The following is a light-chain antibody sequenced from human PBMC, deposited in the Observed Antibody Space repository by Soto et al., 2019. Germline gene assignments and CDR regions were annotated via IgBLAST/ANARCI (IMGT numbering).Light chain of an antibody. J-gene: IGKJ2*01. CDR1: QSVSSSY. V-gene: IGKV3-20*01. CDR3: QQYGSSPRT. CDR2: GAS. Sequence: EIVLTQSPGTLSLSPGERATLSCRASQSVSSSYLAWYQQKPGQAPRLLIYGASSRATGIPDRFSGSGSGTDFTLTISRLESEVFAVYYCQQYGSSPRTFGQGTKLEIK.